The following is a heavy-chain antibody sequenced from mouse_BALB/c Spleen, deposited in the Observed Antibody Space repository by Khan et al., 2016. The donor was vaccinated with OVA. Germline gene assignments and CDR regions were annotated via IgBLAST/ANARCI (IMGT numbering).Heavy chain of an antibody. D-gene: IGHD3-1*01. CDR3: ARWATRYFGV. CDR1: GYTFTNYW. CDR2: FYPGGGYT. V-gene: IGHV1-63*01. J-gene: IGHJ1*01. Sequence: QVQLQQSGPELVRPGTSVKISCKASGYTFTNYWLGWVKQRPGHGLDWIGDFYPGGGYTNYNEKFKGKATLTAATSSSSAYMQFISLTSEDSAVYLGARWATRYFGVWGAGTTVTVSS.